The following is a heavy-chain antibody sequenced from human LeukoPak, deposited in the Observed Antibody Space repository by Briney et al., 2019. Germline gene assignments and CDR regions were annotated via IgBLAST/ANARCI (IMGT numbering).Heavy chain of an antibody. CDR2: ISWNSGSI. D-gene: IGHD6-19*01. J-gene: IGHJ4*02. CDR3: AKDSSGWDSGYYFDY. V-gene: IGHV3-9*01. CDR1: GFTFDDYA. Sequence: GGSLRLSCAASGFTFDDYAMHWVRQAPGKGLEWVSGISWNSGSIGYADSVKGRFTISRDNAKNSLYLQMNSLRAEDTAVYYCAKDSSGWDSGYYFDYWGQGTLVTVSS.